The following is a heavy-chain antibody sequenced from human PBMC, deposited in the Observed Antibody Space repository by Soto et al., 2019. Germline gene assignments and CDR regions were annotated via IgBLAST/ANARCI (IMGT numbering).Heavy chain of an antibody. J-gene: IGHJ5*02. D-gene: IGHD3-22*01. V-gene: IGHV3-30-3*01. Sequence: TGGSLRLSXAASGFTFSSYAMHWVRQAPGKGLEWVAVISYDGSNKYYADSVKGRFTISRDNSKNTLYLQMNSLRAEDTAVYYCARDRFFHYYYDSSGYHWFDPWGQGTLVSVSS. CDR2: ISYDGSNK. CDR3: ARDRFFHYYYDSSGYHWFDP. CDR1: GFTFSSYA.